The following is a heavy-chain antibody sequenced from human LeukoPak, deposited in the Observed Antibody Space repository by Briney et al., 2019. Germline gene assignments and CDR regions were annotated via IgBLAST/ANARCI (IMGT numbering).Heavy chain of an antibody. CDR1: GYTFSSYE. Sequence: PGGSLRLSCAASGYTFSSYEMNWVRQAPGKGLEWVSYISSSGSTIYYADSVKGRFTISRDNAKNSLYLQMNSLRAEDTAVYYCARRMSYQVLRYFDYWGQGTLVTVSS. CDR3: ARRMSYQVLRYFDY. J-gene: IGHJ4*02. D-gene: IGHD3-9*01. CDR2: ISSSGSTI. V-gene: IGHV3-48*03.